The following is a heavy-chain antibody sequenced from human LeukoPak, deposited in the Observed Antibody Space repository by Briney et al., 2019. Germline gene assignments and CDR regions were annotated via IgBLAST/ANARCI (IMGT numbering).Heavy chain of an antibody. Sequence: GRSLRLSCAASGFTFSSYGMHWVRQAPGKGLEWVAVISYDGSNKYYADSVKGRFTISRDKSKNTLYLQMSSLRAEDTAVYYCARDTFYSSGVYGLDVWGQGTTVTVSS. V-gene: IGHV3-30*03. J-gene: IGHJ6*02. CDR2: ISYDGSNK. CDR1: GFTFSSYG. D-gene: IGHD3-22*01. CDR3: ARDTFYSSGVYGLDV.